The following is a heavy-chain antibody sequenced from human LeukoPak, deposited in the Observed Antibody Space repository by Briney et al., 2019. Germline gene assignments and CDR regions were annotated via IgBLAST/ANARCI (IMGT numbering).Heavy chain of an antibody. V-gene: IGHV3-20*01. CDR2: INWNGGST. J-gene: IGHJ3*02. CDR3: ARVQGTIRAFDI. CDR1: GFTFSSYG. D-gene: IGHD1-7*01. Sequence: GGSLRLSCAASGFTFSSYGMHWVRQAPGKGLEWVSGINWNGGSTGYADSVKGRFTISRHNAKNSLYLQMNSLRAEDTALYHCARVQGTIRAFDIWGQGTMVTVSS.